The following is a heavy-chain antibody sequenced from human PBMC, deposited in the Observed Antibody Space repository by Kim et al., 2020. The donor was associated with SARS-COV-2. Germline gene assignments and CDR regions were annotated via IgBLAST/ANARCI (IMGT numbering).Heavy chain of an antibody. CDR2: KGYN. J-gene: IGHJ5*02. CDR3: ARGDWFDP. Sequence: KGYNDYAVSVKSRITLNPDTSKNQFSLQLNSVTPEDTAVYYCARGDWFDPWGQGTLVTVSS. V-gene: IGHV6-1*01.